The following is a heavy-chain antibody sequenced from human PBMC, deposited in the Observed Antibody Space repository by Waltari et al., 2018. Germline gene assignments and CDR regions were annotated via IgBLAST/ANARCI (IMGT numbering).Heavy chain of an antibody. CDR1: GFDFTMYY. CDR2: INPSDNSR. J-gene: IGHJ4*02. Sequence: QVRLVQSGAEVKKPGASVKVACKASGFDFTMYYIHWVRQAPGQGLEWKGIINPSDNSRSAAQKFQGRISMTSDSSTSTVYMELSSLGSEDTAVYYCTRDPGGEWGQGTLVTVSS. CDR3: TRDPGGE. D-gene: IGHD2-21*01. V-gene: IGHV1-46*01.